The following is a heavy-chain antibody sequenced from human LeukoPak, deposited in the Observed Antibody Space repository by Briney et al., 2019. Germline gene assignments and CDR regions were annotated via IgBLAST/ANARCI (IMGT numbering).Heavy chain of an antibody. CDR2: INTDGSSK. V-gene: IGHV3-74*01. D-gene: IGHD2-2*01. J-gene: IGHJ6*03. CDR1: GFTFSNYC. Sequence: GGSLRLSCEASGFTFSNYCMHWVRQAPGKGLVWVSRINTDGSSKSYADSVRGRFTISRDNAKNTLYLQINSLRAEDTAVYYCARAQVPAVPGGYYYYYSMDVWGKGTTVTVSS. CDR3: ARAQVPAVPGGYYYYYSMDV.